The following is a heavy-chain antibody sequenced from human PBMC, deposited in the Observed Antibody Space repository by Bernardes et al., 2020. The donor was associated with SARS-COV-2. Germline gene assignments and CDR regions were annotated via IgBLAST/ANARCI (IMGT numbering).Heavy chain of an antibody. Sequence: ASVKVSCKASGYTFTSYYMHWVRQAPGHGLEWMGWINPNSGGTYYAQKFQGRVTMTRDTSISTAYMELSRLRSDDTAVYYCSRVDYGGNSPSFDYWGQGTLVTISS. CDR2: INPNSGGT. CDR3: SRVDYGGNSPSFDY. J-gene: IGHJ4*02. CDR1: GYTFTSYY. V-gene: IGHV1-2*02. D-gene: IGHD4-17*01.